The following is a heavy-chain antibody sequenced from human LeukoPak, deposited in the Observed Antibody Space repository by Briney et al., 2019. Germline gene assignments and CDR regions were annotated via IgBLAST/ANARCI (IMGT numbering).Heavy chain of an antibody. D-gene: IGHD3-22*01. V-gene: IGHV4-4*07. CDR2: LYTGGIT. CDR1: GGSISHYY. J-gene: IGHJ3*02. CDR3: ATWSSGYYFDAFDI. Sequence: SETLSLTCTVSGGSISHYYWKWIRQSAGMRLEWIGRLYTGGITEYNPSLKSRVTMSVDTSKSQFSLEVRSVTAADTALYYCATWSSGYYFDAFDIWGQGTMVTVSS.